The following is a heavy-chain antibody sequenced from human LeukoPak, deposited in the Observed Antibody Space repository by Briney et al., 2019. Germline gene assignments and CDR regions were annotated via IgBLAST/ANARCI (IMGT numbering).Heavy chain of an antibody. Sequence: GGSLRLSCAASGFTFSSYAMSWVRQAPGKGLEWVAVIGGSGGDTFYADSVKGRFTISRDNSKNTLYLQMNNLRAEDTVVYYCAKGVGAGNSVYFDYWGQGTLVTVSS. CDR1: GFTFSSYA. V-gene: IGHV3-23*01. CDR2: IGGSGGDT. J-gene: IGHJ4*02. D-gene: IGHD4-23*01. CDR3: AKGVGAGNSVYFDY.